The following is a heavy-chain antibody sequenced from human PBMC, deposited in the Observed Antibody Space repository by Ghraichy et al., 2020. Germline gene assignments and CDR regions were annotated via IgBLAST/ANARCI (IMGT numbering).Heavy chain of an antibody. Sequence: SLNISCTVSGASISTGDYYWNWIRQPPGKGLEWIGCISYSGTTHYSPSVKSRVTVSADTSKNQFSLKLSSVTAADTAVYYCARADFGFDPWGQGTLVTVSS. D-gene: IGHD2/OR15-2a*01. CDR1: GASISTGDYY. J-gene: IGHJ5*02. CDR3: ARADFGFDP. CDR2: ISYSGTT. V-gene: IGHV4-30-4*01.